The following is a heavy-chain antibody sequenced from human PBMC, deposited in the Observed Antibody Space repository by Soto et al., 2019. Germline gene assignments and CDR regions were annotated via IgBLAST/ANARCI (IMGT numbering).Heavy chain of an antibody. CDR2: FHPDDSDA. CDR1: GYSFSRYW. CDR3: ATAPPSFYFGSGSFLRGPYFDY. V-gene: IGHV5-51*01. D-gene: IGHD3-10*01. J-gene: IGHJ4*02. Sequence: GESLMISCKGSGYSFSRYWIGWVRQMPGKGLEWIVSFHPDDSDARYNPSVQDQVTLLGDKSISTAYLQMSSLKASDTAIYYCATAPPSFYFGSGSFLRGPYFDYWGQGTLVTVSS.